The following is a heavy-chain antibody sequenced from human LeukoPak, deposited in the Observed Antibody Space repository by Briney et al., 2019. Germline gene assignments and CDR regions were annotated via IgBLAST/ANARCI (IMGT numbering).Heavy chain of an antibody. CDR1: GGSFSGYY. J-gene: IGHJ4*02. V-gene: IGHV4-34*01. CDR3: ARTGAEVAAAGPFDY. CDR2: INHSGST. Sequence: SETLSLTCAVYGGSFSGYYWSWIRQPPGKGLEWIGEINHSGSTNYNPSLKSRVTISVDTSKNQFSLKLSSVTAADTAGYYCARTGAEVAAAGPFDYWGQGTLVTVSS. D-gene: IGHD6-13*01.